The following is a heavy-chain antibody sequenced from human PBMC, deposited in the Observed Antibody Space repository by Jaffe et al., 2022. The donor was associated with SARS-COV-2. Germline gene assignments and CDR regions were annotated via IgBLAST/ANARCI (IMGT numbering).Heavy chain of an antibody. Sequence: EVQLLESGGGLVQPGGSLRLSCEGSGFTFNSFAMNWIRQAPGKGLEWISSTSASGSETYYADSVKGRFTISRDNAKNTLYLQMNILRGDDTAVYYCAKAYVSAWYEDYWGQGTLVIVSS. D-gene: IGHD6-19*01. J-gene: IGHJ4*02. V-gene: IGHV3-23*01. CDR2: TSASGSET. CDR1: GFTFNSFA. CDR3: AKAYVSAWYEDY.